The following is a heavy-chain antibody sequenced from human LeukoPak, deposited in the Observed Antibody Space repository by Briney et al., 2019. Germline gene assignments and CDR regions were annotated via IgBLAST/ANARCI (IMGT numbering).Heavy chain of an antibody. CDR2: IYYSGST. J-gene: IGHJ4*02. CDR1: GGSISSYY. V-gene: IGHV4-59*01. Sequence: PSETLSLTCTVSGGSISSYYWSWIRQPPGKGLEWIGYIYYSGSTDYSPSLKSRVTISVDTSKNQFSLKLSSVTAADTAVYYCARVGSSSSAYFDYWGQETLVTVSS. CDR3: ARVGSSSSAYFDY. D-gene: IGHD6-6*01.